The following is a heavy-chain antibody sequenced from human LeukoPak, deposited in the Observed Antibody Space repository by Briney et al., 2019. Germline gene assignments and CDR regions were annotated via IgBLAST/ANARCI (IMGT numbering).Heavy chain of an antibody. CDR3: ARFPLNLIVGAPQKAVDI. V-gene: IGHV3-53*01. CDR1: GFTVSSNY. CDR2: LYSGGST. Sequence: GVSLRLSCAASGFTVSSNYMSWVRQAQGKGLEWVSVLYSGGSTYYADSVTGRFTISRDNSKNTLYLQMNSLRAEDTAVYYCARFPLNLIVGAPQKAVDIWGQGTMVTVSS. J-gene: IGHJ3*02. D-gene: IGHD1-26*01.